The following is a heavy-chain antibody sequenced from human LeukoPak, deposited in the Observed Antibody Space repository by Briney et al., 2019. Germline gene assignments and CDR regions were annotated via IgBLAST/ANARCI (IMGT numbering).Heavy chain of an antibody. D-gene: IGHD3-9*01. CDR2: INHSGST. V-gene: IGHV4-34*01. CDR1: GGSFSGYY. CDR3: AGRTGLRYFDWLVDY. Sequence: KPSETLSLTCAVYGGSFSGYYWSWIRQPPGKGLEWIGEINHSGSTNYNPSLKSRVTISVDTSKNQFSLKLSSVTAADTAVYYCAGRTGLRYFDWLVDYWGQGTLVTVSS. J-gene: IGHJ4*02.